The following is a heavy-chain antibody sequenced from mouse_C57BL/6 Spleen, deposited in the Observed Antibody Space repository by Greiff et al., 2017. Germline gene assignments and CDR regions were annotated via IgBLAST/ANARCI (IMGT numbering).Heavy chain of an antibody. CDR2: IDPNRGGT. V-gene: IGHV1-72*01. D-gene: IGHD1-1*01. CDR1: GYTFTSYW. Sequence: VQLQQPGAELVKPGASVKLSCKASGYTFTSYWMHWVKQRPGRGLEWIGRIDPNRGGTKYNEKFKSKATLTVDKPSSTAYMQLSSLTSEDSAVYYCARNGITTVVAPYYFDYWGQGTTLTVSS. J-gene: IGHJ2*01. CDR3: ARNGITTVVAPYYFDY.